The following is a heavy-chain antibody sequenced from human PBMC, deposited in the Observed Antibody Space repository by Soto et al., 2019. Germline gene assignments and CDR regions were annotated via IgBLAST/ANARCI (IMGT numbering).Heavy chain of an antibody. J-gene: IGHJ4*02. CDR1: GFTFSSYA. Sequence: EVQLLESGGGLVQPGGSLRLSCVTSGFTFSSYAMSWVRQAPGKGLEWVSVISGSDGSTYYGDSVKGRFTISRDNSKNTLYLQMNSLRAEHTAVYYCAKDRERDAWYEDYWGQGTLVTVSS. D-gene: IGHD6-13*01. V-gene: IGHV3-23*02. CDR2: ISGSDGST. CDR3: AKDRERDAWYEDY.